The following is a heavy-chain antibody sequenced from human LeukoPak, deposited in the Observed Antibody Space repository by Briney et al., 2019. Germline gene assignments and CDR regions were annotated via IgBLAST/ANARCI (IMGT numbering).Heavy chain of an antibody. CDR3: ARDRGDYKTYDY. D-gene: IGHD2-21*02. Sequence: GASVKLTCKASGYTFTSYGINWMRQPPGQGIELMGWISTYNGNTNYAQKLQGRVTMTTDTSPSTPYMELRTLRSDDTAVYYCARDRGDYKTYDYWGQGTLVTVSS. CDR1: GYTFTSYG. V-gene: IGHV1-18*01. J-gene: IGHJ4*02. CDR2: ISTYNGNT.